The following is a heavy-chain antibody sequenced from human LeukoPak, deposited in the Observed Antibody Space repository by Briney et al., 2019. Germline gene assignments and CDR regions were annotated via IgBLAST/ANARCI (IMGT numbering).Heavy chain of an antibody. Sequence: SETLSLTCTVSGGSISSYYWSWIRQPPGKGLEWIGYIYYSGSNNYNPSLKSRVTISVDTSKNQFSLKLSSVTAADTAVYYCAGGYYEYYYYYGMDVWGQGTAVTVSS. D-gene: IGHD3-22*01. J-gene: IGHJ6*02. CDR1: GGSISSYY. V-gene: IGHV4-59*08. CDR2: IYYSGSN. CDR3: AGGYYEYYYYYGMDV.